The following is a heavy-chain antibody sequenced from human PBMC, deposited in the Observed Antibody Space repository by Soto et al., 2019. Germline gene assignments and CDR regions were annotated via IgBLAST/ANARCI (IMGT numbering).Heavy chain of an antibody. CDR2: MNPKSGNT. CDR1: GYTFTSYD. CDR3: AREITDYGMDV. V-gene: IGHV1-8*01. D-gene: IGHD1-20*01. J-gene: IGHJ6*02. Sequence: QVQLVQSGAEVKKPGASVKVSCKASGYTFTSYDINWVRQATGQGLEWMGWMNPKSGNTGYGQKFPGRVTMTTNTSISTAYLELSSLRSEDTAVYYCAREITDYGMDVWGQGTTVTVSS.